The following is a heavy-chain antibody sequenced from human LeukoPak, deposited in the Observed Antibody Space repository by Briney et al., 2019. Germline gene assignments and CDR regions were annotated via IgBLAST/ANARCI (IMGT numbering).Heavy chain of an antibody. Sequence: SETLSLTCTVSGGSISSGSYYWSWIRQPAGKGLEWIGRIYTSGSTNYNPSLKSRVTISVDTSKNQFSLKLSSVTAADTAVYWGIFDYWGQGALVTVSS. J-gene: IGHJ4*02. CDR1: GGSISSGSYY. V-gene: IGHV4-61*02. CDR3: IFDY. CDR2: IYTSGST. D-gene: IGHD3-16*01.